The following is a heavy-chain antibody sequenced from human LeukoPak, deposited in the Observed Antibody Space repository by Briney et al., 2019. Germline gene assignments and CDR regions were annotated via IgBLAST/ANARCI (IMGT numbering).Heavy chain of an antibody. CDR3: AREVISTPSYFDY. CDR1: GFTVSSSF. CDR2: IHRDDKT. J-gene: IGHJ4*02. D-gene: IGHD2-2*01. Sequence: PGGSLRLSCAASGFTVSSSFIYWGRRAPGKGLEWVSFIHRDDKTYYADSVKGRFTMSRDSSKNTLYLQMNSLGADDTAVYYCAREVISTPSYFDYWGQGILVTVSS. V-gene: IGHV3-53*01.